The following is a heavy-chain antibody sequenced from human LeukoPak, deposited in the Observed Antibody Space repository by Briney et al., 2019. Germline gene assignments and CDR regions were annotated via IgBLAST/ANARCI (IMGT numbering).Heavy chain of an antibody. Sequence: GGSLRLSCAASGFTFSSYWMSWVRQAPGKGLEWVANIEQDGSEKYYVDSVKGRFTISRDNAKNSLYLQMNSLRAEDTAVYYCASAGYDFWSGYGMDVWGQGTTVTVSS. CDR2: IEQDGSEK. CDR3: ASAGYDFWSGYGMDV. J-gene: IGHJ6*02. D-gene: IGHD3-3*01. CDR1: GFTFSSYW. V-gene: IGHV3-7*01.